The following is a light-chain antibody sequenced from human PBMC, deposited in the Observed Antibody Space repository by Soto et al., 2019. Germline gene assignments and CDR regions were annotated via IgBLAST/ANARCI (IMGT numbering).Light chain of an antibody. CDR2: GAS. CDR3: LQDYTYPWT. Sequence: IQVTRSPSYLSASVVYRFTSTFRASQGISNELGWYQQRPGKAPKVLIYGASNLQSGVPSRFSGSASGTDFTLTISSLQPEDFATYYCLQDYTYPWTFGQGTKVDIK. V-gene: IGKV1-6*01. CDR1: QGISNE. J-gene: IGKJ1*01.